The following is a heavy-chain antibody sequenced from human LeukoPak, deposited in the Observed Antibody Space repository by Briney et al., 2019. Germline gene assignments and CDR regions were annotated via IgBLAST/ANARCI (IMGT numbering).Heavy chain of an antibody. CDR3: ARGRDGSMGSFDY. Sequence: SETLSLTCTVSGGSISSGGYYWSWIRQPPGKGLEWIGYIYHSGSTYYNPSLKSRVTISVDRSKNQFSLKLSSVTAADTAVYYCARGRDGSMGSFDYWGQGTLVTVSS. V-gene: IGHV4-30-2*01. J-gene: IGHJ4*02. CDR1: GGSISSGGYY. D-gene: IGHD5-24*01. CDR2: IYHSGST.